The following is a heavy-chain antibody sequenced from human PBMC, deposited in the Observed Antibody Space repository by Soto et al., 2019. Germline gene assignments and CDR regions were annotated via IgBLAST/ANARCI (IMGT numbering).Heavy chain of an antibody. V-gene: IGHV1-69*01. CDR2: IIPIPGTA. D-gene: IGHD2-2*01. Sequence: QVQLVQSGAEVKKPGSSVKVSCKASRGTFGSYAISWVRQAPGQGLEWMGGIIPIPGTANYAQKFQGRVTIAADESTSTAYMELSSLRSEDTAVYYCARSQGSSTSLDIYDYSSYGMDVWGQGTKVNVSS. CDR3: ARSQGSSTSLDIYDYSSYGMDV. J-gene: IGHJ6*01. CDR1: RGTFGSYA.